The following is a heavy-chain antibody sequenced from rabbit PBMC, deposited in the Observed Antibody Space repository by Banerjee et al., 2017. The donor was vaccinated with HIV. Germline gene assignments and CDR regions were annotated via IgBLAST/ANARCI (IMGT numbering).Heavy chain of an antibody. J-gene: IGHJ3*01. V-gene: IGHV1S47*01. CDR1: GIDFSSYG. D-gene: IGHD1-1*01. CDR2: IYPDYGST. CDR3: ARSYGDGGYYSTL. Sequence: QEQLVESGGGLVTLGGSLKLSCKASGIDFSSYGISWVRQAPGKGLEWIAYIYPDYGSTDYASWVNGRFTISLDNAQNTVFLQMTSLTAADTATYFRARSYGDGGYYSTLWGQGTLVTVS.